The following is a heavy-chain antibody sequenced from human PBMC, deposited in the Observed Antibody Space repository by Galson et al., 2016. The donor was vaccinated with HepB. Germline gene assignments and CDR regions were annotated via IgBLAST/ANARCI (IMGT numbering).Heavy chain of an antibody. CDR3: ARAGDSDCDPRYRSYYYMDV. J-gene: IGHJ6*03. CDR2: ISTTGGYT. V-gene: IGHV3-11*06. CDR1: GFTFSDYY. D-gene: IGHD5-12*01. Sequence: SLRLSCAASGFTFSDYYISWVRQAPGKGLEWVSYISTTGGYTRYADSVKGRFTASRDNGKNSLYLQMNSLRAGDTAVYYCARAGDSDCDPRYRSYYYMDVWGKGTTVTVSS.